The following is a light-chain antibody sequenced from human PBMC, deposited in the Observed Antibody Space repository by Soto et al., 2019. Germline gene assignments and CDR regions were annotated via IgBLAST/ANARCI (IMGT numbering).Light chain of an antibody. J-gene: IGKJ1*01. CDR3: MQALQTPWT. V-gene: IGKV2-28*01. CDR1: QSLLHSNGYNY. Sequence: DIVMTQSPLSLPVTPGEPASISCRSSQSLLHSNGYNYLDWYLQKPGQSPQLLIYLGSDRASGVTDRFSDSGSGTDFTLKISRVEAGDVGVYYCMQALQTPWTFGQGTNVEI. CDR2: LGS.